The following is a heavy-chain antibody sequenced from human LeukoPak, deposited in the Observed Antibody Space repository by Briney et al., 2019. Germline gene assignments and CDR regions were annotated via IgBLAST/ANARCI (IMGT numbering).Heavy chain of an antibody. Sequence: SVKVSCKASGGTFSIYAISWVRQAPGQGLEWMGGIIPIFGTANYAQKFQGRVTITADESTSTAYMELSSLRSEDTAVYYCARVLNYYDSSGYYNYFDYWGQGTLVTVSS. CDR2: IIPIFGTA. V-gene: IGHV1-69*13. D-gene: IGHD3-22*01. CDR1: GGTFSIYA. CDR3: ARVLNYYDSSGYYNYFDY. J-gene: IGHJ4*02.